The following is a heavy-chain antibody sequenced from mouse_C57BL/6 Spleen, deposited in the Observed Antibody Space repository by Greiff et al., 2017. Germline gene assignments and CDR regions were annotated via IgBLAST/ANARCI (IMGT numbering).Heavy chain of an antibody. CDR2: INPGSGGT. Sequence: QVQLQQSGAELVRPGTSVRVSCKASGYAFTNYLIEWVKQRPGQGLEWIGVINPGSGGTNYNEKFKGKASLTADKSSSTAYMQLRNLTSEDSAVYYCAGSDYDGCLYYAMDYWGQGTSVTVSS. D-gene: IGHD2-3*01. CDR1: GYAFTNYL. CDR3: AGSDYDGCLYYAMDY. V-gene: IGHV1-54*01. J-gene: IGHJ4*01.